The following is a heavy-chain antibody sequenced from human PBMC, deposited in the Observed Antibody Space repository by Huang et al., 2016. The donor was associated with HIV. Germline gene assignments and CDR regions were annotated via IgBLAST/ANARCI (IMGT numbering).Heavy chain of an antibody. J-gene: IGHJ4*02. CDR2: IQYDGTIK. V-gene: IGHV3-30*02. D-gene: IGHD3-10*01. CDR1: GFTFSTYG. Sequence: QVQLVESGGGVVQPGGSLRLSCVASGFTFSTYGMHWVRQAPGKWLEWVAFIQYDGTIKYSADSVKGRFTISRDNSKNTLYLQMTSLRSEDTAVYYCANHPGALHPSDFWGQGTLVTVSS. CDR3: ANHPGALHPSDF.